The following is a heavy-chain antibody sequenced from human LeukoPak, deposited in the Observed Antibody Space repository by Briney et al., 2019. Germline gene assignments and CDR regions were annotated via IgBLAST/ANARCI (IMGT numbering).Heavy chain of an antibody. CDR3: ARMTLYGSGTVH. J-gene: IGHJ4*02. CDR2: ISSNGGST. D-gene: IGHD3-10*01. V-gene: IGHV3-64*02. Sequence: PGGSLRLSCAASGFTFSSYSMHWVRQAPGKGLEYVSGISSNGGSTWHAGSVKGRFTISRDNSKNTVNLQLGSLRIEDTAVYHCARMTLYGSGTVHWGQGILATVSS. CDR1: GFTFSSYS.